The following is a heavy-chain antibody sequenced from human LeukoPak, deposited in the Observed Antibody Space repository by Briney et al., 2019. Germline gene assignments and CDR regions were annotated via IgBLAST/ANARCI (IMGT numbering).Heavy chain of an antibody. CDR2: ITSNSVYI. D-gene: IGHD3-22*01. Sequence: GGSLRLSCAASGFTFNSYSMNWVRPAPGKGLDWVSSITSNSVYIYYADSVKGRFTISRDNAKNSLYLQMNSLRAEDTAVYYCASLYYYDIVGYYYDYWGQGTLVTVSS. CDR3: ASLYYYDIVGYYYDY. J-gene: IGHJ4*02. CDR1: GFTFNSYS. V-gene: IGHV3-21*01.